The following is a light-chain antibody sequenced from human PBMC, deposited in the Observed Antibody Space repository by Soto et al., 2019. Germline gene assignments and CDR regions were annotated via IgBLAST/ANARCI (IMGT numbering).Light chain of an antibody. CDR2: EVS. Sequence: QSALTQRASVSGSPGQSITISFTGTSSDVGGYNYVSWYQQHPGKAPKLMIYEVSNRPSGVSNRFSGSKSGNTASLTISGLQAEDEADYYCSSYISSSTYVFGTGPKVNVL. CDR1: SSDVGGYNY. J-gene: IGLJ1*01. V-gene: IGLV2-14*01. CDR3: SSYISSSTYV.